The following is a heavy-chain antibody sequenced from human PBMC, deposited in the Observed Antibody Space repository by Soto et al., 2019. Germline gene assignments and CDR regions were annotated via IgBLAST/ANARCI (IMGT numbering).Heavy chain of an antibody. CDR3: ASESLTTVDDVYWFDP. J-gene: IGHJ5*02. D-gene: IGHD4-17*01. CDR1: GYTFTGYY. V-gene: IGHV1-2*04. CDR2: INPNSGGT. Sequence: QVQLVQSGAEVKKPGASVKVSCKASGYTFTGYYMHWVRQAPGQGLEWMGWINPNSGGTNYAQKCQGWVTMTRDTYISTAYMELSRLRSDDTAVYYCASESLTTVDDVYWFDPWGQGTLVTVSS.